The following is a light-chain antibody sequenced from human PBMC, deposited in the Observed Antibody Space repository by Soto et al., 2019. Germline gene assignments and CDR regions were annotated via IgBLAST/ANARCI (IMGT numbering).Light chain of an antibody. CDR2: EVT. J-gene: IGLJ1*01. V-gene: IGLV2-14*03. CDR3: SSYTVSVAPYV. Sequence: QSALTQPASVSGSPGQSITISCTGSSDDVGSFNYVSWYQQHPGNAPKLLIYEVTNRPSGVSSRFSGSKSGNTASLTISGLQAEDEADYYCSSYTVSVAPYVFGTGTKLTVL. CDR1: SDDVGSFNY.